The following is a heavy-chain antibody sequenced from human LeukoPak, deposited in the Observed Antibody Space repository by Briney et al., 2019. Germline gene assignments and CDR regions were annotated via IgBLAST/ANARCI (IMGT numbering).Heavy chain of an antibody. J-gene: IGHJ4*01. CDR1: GFTFSSYS. Sequence: GGSLRLSCAASGFTFSSYSMNWVRQAPGKGLEWVSFISSSSSTVYYADSVKGRFTISRDNAKNSLYLQMNSLRAEDTAVYYCARDRGGSYSAIDYWGQGTLVTVSS. D-gene: IGHD1-26*01. V-gene: IGHV3-48*04. CDR2: ISSSSSTV. CDR3: ARDRGGSYSAIDY.